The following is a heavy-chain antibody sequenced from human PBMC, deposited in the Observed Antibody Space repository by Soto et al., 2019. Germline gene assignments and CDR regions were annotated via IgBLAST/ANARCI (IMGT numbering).Heavy chain of an antibody. CDR2: ISAYNGNT. J-gene: IGHJ4*02. CDR1: GYTFTSYG. Sequence: ASVKVSCKASGYTFTSYGISWVRQAPGQGLEWMGWISAYNGNTNYAQKFQGRVTMTTDTTTSTAYMELRSLRSDDTALYYCARVSTPSSYYDILTGYYGDLDYWGQGTLVTVSS. CDR3: ARVSTPSSYYDILTGYYGDLDY. D-gene: IGHD3-9*01. V-gene: IGHV1-18*01.